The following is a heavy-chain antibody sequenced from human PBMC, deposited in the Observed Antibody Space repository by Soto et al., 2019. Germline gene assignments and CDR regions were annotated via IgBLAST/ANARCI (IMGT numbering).Heavy chain of an antibody. CDR3: AKRSPWNPDP. CDR1: GFTFSSYA. CDR2: ISGGGST. Sequence: GGSLRLSCAASGFTFSSYAMYWVRQAPGKGLEWVSAISGGGSTYYADSVKGRSTISRDNSKNTLHLQMNSLRAEDTAVYYCAKRSPWNPDPWGQGTLVTVSS. D-gene: IGHD1-1*01. J-gene: IGHJ5*02. V-gene: IGHV3-23*01.